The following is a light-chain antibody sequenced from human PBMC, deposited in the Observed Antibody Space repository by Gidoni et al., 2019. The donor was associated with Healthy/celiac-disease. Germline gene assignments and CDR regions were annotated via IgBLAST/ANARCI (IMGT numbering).Light chain of an antibody. J-gene: IGLJ2*01. CDR3: QVWDNTNNQGGV. CDR2: YDR. CDR1: HIGVKS. Sequence: SYVLTPPPSVSVAPGKTATITCGGNHIGVKSVHWYQQKPGQAPVMVMYYDRDRPSGIPERFSGSNSGNTATLTISRVDAGDEADFYCQVWDNTNNQGGVFGGGTKLTVL. V-gene: IGLV3-21*01.